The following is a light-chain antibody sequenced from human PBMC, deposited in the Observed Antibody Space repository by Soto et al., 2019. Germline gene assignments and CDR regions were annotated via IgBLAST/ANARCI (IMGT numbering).Light chain of an antibody. J-gene: IGLJ1*01. CDR1: SSDVGGYNY. V-gene: IGLV2-8*01. CDR3: SSYAGSNNFV. Sequence: QSALTQPPSASGSPGQSVTISCTGTSSDVGGYNYVSWYQQHPDKAPKLMIYEVSKRPSGVPDRFSGSKSGNTASLTDSGLQAEDEADYCCSSYAGSNNFVFGTGTKVTVL. CDR2: EVS.